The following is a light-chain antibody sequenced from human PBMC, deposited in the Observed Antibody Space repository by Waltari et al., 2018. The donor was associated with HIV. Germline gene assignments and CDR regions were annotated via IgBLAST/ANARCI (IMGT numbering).Light chain of an antibody. Sequence: VSVSPGQTARITCSGDALPKQYAYWYQQKPGQAPVLVIYKDSERPSGIPERFSGSSSGTTVTLTISGVQAEDEADYYCQSADSSGTSLVFGGGTKLTVL. CDR3: QSADSSGTSLV. CDR1: ALPKQY. V-gene: IGLV3-25*03. CDR2: KDS. J-gene: IGLJ2*01.